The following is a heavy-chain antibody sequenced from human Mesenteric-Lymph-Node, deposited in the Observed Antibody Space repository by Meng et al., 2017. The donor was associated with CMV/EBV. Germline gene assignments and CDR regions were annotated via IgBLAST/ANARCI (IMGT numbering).Heavy chain of an antibody. V-gene: IGHV3-23*01. D-gene: IGHD6-13*01. CDR3: AKEGGYSSSWLTYYFDY. Sequence: GGSLRLSCAASGFTFSSYAMSWVRQAPGKGLEWVSAISGSGGSTYYADSVKGRFTISRDNSKNTLYVQMNSLRAEDTAVYYCAKEGGYSSSWLTYYFDYWGQGTLVTVSS. J-gene: IGHJ4*02. CDR2: ISGSGGST. CDR1: GFTFSSYA.